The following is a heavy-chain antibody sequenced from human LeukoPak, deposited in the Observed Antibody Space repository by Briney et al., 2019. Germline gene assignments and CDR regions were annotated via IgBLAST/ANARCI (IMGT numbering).Heavy chain of an antibody. CDR1: GYTLTELS. D-gene: IGHD3-22*01. J-gene: IGHJ4*02. V-gene: IGHV1-24*01. CDR2: FDPEGGET. Sequence: GASVKVSCKVSGYTLTELSMHWVRQAPGKGLEWMGGFDPEGGETIFAQKFQSRVTMTEDTSTDTAYMEMSSLRSEDTAVYYCATVGKQDYYDSSGYYYFDYWGQGTLVTVSS. CDR3: ATVGKQDYYDSSGYYYFDY.